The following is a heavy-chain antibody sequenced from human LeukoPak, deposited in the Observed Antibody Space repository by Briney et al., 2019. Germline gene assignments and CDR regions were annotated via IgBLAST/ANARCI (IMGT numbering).Heavy chain of an antibody. Sequence: GGSLRLSCAASGFTFSSYAMSWVRQAPGKGLEWVSAISGSGGSTYYADSVKGRFTISRDNSKNTLYLQMNSLRAEDTAVYYCAKYSSSWYYSYWFDPWGQGTLVTVSS. CDR1: GFTFSSYA. CDR2: ISGSGGST. J-gene: IGHJ5*02. D-gene: IGHD6-13*01. CDR3: AKYSSSWYYSYWFDP. V-gene: IGHV3-23*01.